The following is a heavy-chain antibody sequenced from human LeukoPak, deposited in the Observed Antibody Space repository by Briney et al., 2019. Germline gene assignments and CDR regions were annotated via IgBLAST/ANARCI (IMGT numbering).Heavy chain of an antibody. CDR2: ISSSGSTR. CDR1: GFTFSSYE. V-gene: IGHV3-48*03. D-gene: IGHD4-17*01. CDR3: ARVQTTVTTLDY. Sequence: GGSLRLSCAASGFTFSSYEMYWVRQAPGKGLEWVSYISSSGSTRYYADSVKGRFTISRDNAKNSLYLQMNSLRAEDTAVYYCARVQTTVTTLDYWGQGTLVTVSS. J-gene: IGHJ4*02.